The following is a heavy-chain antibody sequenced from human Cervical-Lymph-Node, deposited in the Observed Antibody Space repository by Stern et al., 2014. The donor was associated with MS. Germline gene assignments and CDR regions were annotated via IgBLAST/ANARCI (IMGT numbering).Heavy chain of an antibody. Sequence: VQLVESGGGLVQPGGSLRLSCAASGFTFSSYWMNWVRQAPGKGLEWVANIKEDGSETYYVDSVKGRFTMSRDNAKNSLYMKMNSLRAGDTAVYYCAGGSDSWGQGTLVTVSS. V-gene: IGHV3-7*01. J-gene: IGHJ5*02. CDR3: AGGSDS. CDR1: GFTFSSYW. CDR2: IKEDGSET.